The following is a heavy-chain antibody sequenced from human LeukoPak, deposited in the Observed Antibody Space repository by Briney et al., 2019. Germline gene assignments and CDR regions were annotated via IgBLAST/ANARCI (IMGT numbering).Heavy chain of an antibody. CDR1: GFTFSSYS. D-gene: IGHD3-22*01. CDR2: ISSSSSYI. CDR3: ARAGSSGYYYVFYYYYMDV. V-gene: IGHV3-21*01. Sequence: GGSLRLSCAASGFTFSSYSMNWVRQAPGKGLEWVSSISSSSSYIYYADSVKGRFTISRDNAKNSLYLQMNSLRAEDTAVYYCARAGSSGYYYVFYYYYMDVWGKGTTVTVSS. J-gene: IGHJ6*03.